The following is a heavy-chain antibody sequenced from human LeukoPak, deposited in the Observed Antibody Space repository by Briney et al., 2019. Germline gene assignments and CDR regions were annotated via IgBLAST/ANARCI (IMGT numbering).Heavy chain of an antibody. J-gene: IGHJ5*02. CDR3: ARGGRIVVVPAAVDSNWFDP. V-gene: IGHV4-34*01. D-gene: IGHD2-2*01. CDR1: GGSFSGYY. CDR2: INHSGST. Sequence: SETLSLTCAVYGGSFSGYYWSWIRQPPGKGLEWIGEINHSGSTNYNPSLKSRVTISVDTSKNQFSLKLSSVTAADTAVYYCARGGRIVVVPAAVDSNWFDPWGQGTLVTVSS.